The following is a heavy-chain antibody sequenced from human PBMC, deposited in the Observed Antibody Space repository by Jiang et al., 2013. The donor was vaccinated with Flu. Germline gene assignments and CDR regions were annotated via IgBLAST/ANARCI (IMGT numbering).Heavy chain of an antibody. Sequence: QTLSLTCAISGDSVSSNSASWNWIRQSPPRGLEWLGRTYYRSKWYNDYAVSVKSRITINPDTSKNQFSLQLNSVTPEDTAVYYCARDRGSSGWPLPPFDPWGQGTLVTVSS. V-gene: IGHV6-1*01. J-gene: IGHJ5*02. CDR3: ARDRGSSGWPLPPFDP. CDR1: GDSVSSNSAS. CDR2: TYYRSKWYN. D-gene: IGHD6-19*01.